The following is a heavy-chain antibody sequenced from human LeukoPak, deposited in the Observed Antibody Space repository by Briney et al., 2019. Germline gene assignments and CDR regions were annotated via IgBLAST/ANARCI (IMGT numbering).Heavy chain of an antibody. Sequence: PTETLSHTCGISGASVMSHFWSWIRQTPGMGLEWIGYISNRGSTAYNPSLRSRVTISVDAPKNEVSLNVRSVSPADTAVYYCAKDVSGTYYAFVLWAQ. D-gene: IGHD1-14*01. CDR1: GASVMSHF. V-gene: IGHV4-59*02. CDR3: AKDVSGTYYAFVL. J-gene: IGHJ3*01. CDR2: ISNRGST.